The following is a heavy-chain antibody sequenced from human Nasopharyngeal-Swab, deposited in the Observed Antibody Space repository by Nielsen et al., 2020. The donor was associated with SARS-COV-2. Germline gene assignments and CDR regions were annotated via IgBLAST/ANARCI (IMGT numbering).Heavy chain of an antibody. CDR3: ARGFLRSLGGSYYYYGMDV. V-gene: IGHV1-8*01. J-gene: IGHJ6*02. CDR1: GYTFTSYD. Sequence: ASVKVSCKASGYTFTSYDTNWVRQATGQGLEWMGWMNPNSGSTGYAQKFQGRVTMTRNTSISTAYMELSSLRSEDTAVYYCARGFLRSLGGSYYYYGMDVWGQGTTVTVSS. CDR2: MNPNSGST. D-gene: IGHD2/OR15-2a*01.